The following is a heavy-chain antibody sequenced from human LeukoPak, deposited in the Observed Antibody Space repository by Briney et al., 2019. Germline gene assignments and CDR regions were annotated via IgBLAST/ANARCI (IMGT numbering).Heavy chain of an antibody. V-gene: IGHV4-59*01. CDR1: GGSISSYY. CDR3: ARVDFGSYFDY. D-gene: IGHD1-26*01. J-gene: IGHJ4*02. CDR2: IYYSGST. Sequence: SETLSLTCTVSGGSISSYYWSWIRQPPGKGLEWIGYIYYSGSTNYNPSLKSRATISVDTSKNQFSLKLSSVTAADTAVYYCARVDFGSYFDYWGQGTLVTVSS.